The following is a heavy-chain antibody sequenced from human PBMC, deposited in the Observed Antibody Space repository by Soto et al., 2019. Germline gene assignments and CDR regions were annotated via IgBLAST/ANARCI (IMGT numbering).Heavy chain of an antibody. V-gene: IGHV4-4*02. D-gene: IGHD1-26*01. CDR3: ARVSGSYYYGMDV. Sequence: QVQLQESGPGLVKPSGTLSLTCAVSGGSISSSNWWSWVRQPPGKGLEWIGEIYHSGSTNYNPALQSRVTISVDKSKNQFALKLSSVTAADTAVYYCARVSGSYYYGMDVWGQGTTVTVSS. CDR1: GGSISSSNW. J-gene: IGHJ6*02. CDR2: IYHSGST.